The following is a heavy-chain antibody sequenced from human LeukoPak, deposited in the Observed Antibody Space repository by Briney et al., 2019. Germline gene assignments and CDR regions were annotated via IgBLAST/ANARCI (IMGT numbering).Heavy chain of an antibody. CDR1: GFTFSSDG. J-gene: IGHJ4*02. CDR2: ISSSSSYI. D-gene: IGHD6-19*01. CDR3: ARGTKQWLGPPGY. Sequence: GGSLRLSCAASGFTFSSDGMHWVRQAPGKGLEWVSSISSSSSYIYYADSVKGRFTISRDNAKNSLYLQMNSLRAEDTAVYYCARGTKQWLGPPGYWGQGTLVTVSS. V-gene: IGHV3-21*01.